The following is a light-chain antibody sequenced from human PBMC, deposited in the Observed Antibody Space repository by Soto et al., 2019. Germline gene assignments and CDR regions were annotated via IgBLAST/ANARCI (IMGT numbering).Light chain of an antibody. J-gene: IGLJ1*01. CDR3: CSFASSRTYV. CDR2: EGS. Sequence: QPASVSGSPGQSITISCTGTSSDVGSSNLVSWYQQHPGKAPKVMIFEGSQRPSGVSHRFSGSKSGNTASLTISGLQAEDEADYYCCSFASSRTYVFGTGTKVTVL. V-gene: IGLV2-23*01. CDR1: SSDVGSSNL.